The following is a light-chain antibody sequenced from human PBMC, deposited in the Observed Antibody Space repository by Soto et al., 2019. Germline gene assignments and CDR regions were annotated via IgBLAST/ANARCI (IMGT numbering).Light chain of an antibody. CDR2: GGS. J-gene: IGKJ3*01. V-gene: IGKV3-20*01. CDR1: QSVNTNY. CDR3: QEYGSSPRT. Sequence: EIVLTQSPGTLSLSPGERATLSCRASQSVNTNYLAWYQQRPGQAPRLLIYGGSNRATGIPDRFSGSGSGTDFTLSISRLEPEDFAMYYCQEYGSSPRTFGPGTKVDIK.